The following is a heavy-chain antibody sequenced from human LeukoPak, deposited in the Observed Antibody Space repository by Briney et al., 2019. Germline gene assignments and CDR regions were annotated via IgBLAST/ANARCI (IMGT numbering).Heavy chain of an antibody. V-gene: IGHV4-59*08. J-gene: IGHJ6*02. D-gene: IGHD2-15*01. Sequence: SETLSLTCTVSGGSISSYYWSWIRQPPGKGLEWIGYIYYSGSTNYNPSLKSRVTISVDTSKNQFSLKLSSVTAADTAVYNCARHTPYCSGGSCYSSYYYGMDVWGQGTTVTVSS. CDR1: GGSISSYY. CDR3: ARHTPYCSGGSCYSSYYYGMDV. CDR2: IYYSGST.